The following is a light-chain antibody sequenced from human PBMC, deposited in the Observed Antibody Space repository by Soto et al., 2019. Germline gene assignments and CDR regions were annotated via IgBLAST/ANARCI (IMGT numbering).Light chain of an antibody. CDR1: QSVSSS. CDR3: QQRSDWPLT. Sequence: EIVMTQSPATLSVSPGDRATLSCRASQSVSSSLAWYQQIPGQAPRLLIYDASNRATGIPARFSGSGSGTDFTLTINSLEPEDFAVYHCQQRSDWPLTFGGGTKVEIK. V-gene: IGKV3-11*01. CDR2: DAS. J-gene: IGKJ4*01.